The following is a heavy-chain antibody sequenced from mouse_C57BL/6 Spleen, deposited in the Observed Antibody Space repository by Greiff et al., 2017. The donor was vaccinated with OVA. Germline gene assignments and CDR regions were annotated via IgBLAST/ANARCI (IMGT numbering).Heavy chain of an antibody. CDR3: VRSTMAYFDY. Sequence: EVQLQESGGGLVQPKGSLKLSCAASGFSFNTYAMNWVRQAPGKGLEWVARIRSKSNNYATYYADSVKDRFTISRDDSESMLYLQMNNLKTEDTAMYYCVRSTMAYFDYWGQGTTLTVSS. CDR1: GFSFNTYA. J-gene: IGHJ2*01. CDR2: IRSKSNNYAT. V-gene: IGHV10-1*01. D-gene: IGHD2-1*01.